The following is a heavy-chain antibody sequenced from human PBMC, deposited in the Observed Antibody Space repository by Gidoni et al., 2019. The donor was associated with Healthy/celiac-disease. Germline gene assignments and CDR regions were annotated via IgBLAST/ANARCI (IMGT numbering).Heavy chain of an antibody. CDR3: ARGGGGEFDY. V-gene: IGHV4-34*01. Sequence: QVQLQQWGAGLLKPSETLSLTCAVYGGSFGGYYWSWIRQPPGKGLEWIGEINHSGSTNYNPSLKSRVTISVDTSKNQFSLKLSSVTAADTAVYYCARGGGGEFDYWGQGTLVTVSS. CDR1: GGSFGGYY. J-gene: IGHJ4*02. D-gene: IGHD2-15*01. CDR2: INHSGST.